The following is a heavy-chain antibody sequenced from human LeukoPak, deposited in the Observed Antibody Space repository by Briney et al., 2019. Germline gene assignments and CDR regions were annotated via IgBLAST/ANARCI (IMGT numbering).Heavy chain of an antibody. CDR2: ISGSGGST. J-gene: IGHJ4*01. CDR1: GFTFSSYA. Sequence: GGSLRLSRAASGFTFSSYAMSWVRQAPGKGLEWVSAISGSGGSTYYADSVKGRFTISRDNSKNTLYLQMNSLRAEDTAVYYCAKQVQLWLTSLFGYWGQGTLVTVSS. CDR3: AKQVQLWLTSLFGY. V-gene: IGHV3-23*01. D-gene: IGHD5-18*01.